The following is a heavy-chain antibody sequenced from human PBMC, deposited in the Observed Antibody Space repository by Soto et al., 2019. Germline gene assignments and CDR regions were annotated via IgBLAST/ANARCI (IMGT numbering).Heavy chain of an antibody. V-gene: IGHV1-24*01. J-gene: IGHJ3*02. D-gene: IGHD6-6*01. CDR1: GYTLTELS. Sequence: GASVKFSCKGSGYTLTELSMHWVRQDPGKGLEWMGGFDPEDGETIYAQKFQGRVTMTEDTSTDTAYMELSSLRSEDTAVYYCAARESSSSSFRVNDAFDIWGQGTMVTVSS. CDR2: FDPEDGET. CDR3: AARESSSSSFRVNDAFDI.